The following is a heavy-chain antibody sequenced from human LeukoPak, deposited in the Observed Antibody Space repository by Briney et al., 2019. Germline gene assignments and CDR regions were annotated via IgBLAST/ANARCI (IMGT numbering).Heavy chain of an antibody. CDR3: ARHVNVVPAARPGWFDP. CDR2: IYPSGST. D-gene: IGHD2-2*01. V-gene: IGHV4-61*02. J-gene: IGHJ5*02. Sequence: SETLSLTCTVSGGSISSGRYYWSWIRQPAGKGLEWIGRIYPSGSTNYNPSLKSRVTISVDTSKNQFSLKLSSVTAADTAVYYCARHVNVVPAARPGWFDPWGQGTLVTVSS. CDR1: GGSISSGRYY.